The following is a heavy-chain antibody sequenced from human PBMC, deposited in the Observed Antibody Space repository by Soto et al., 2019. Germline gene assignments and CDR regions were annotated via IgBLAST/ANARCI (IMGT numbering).Heavy chain of an antibody. D-gene: IGHD3-10*01. CDR2: IIGDGLYT. V-gene: IGHV3-74*03. Sequence: EVQLVESGGGLVQPGGSLILSCAASGFTFSRMVWVRQAPRKGLVWVSRIIGDGLYTTYADSVKGRFTISRDNAKNTVYLKMNSLRVEDTAVYYCARGILGSGTANDHWGQGTLVTVSS. CDR3: ARGILGSGTANDH. CDR1: GFTFSR. J-gene: IGHJ4*02.